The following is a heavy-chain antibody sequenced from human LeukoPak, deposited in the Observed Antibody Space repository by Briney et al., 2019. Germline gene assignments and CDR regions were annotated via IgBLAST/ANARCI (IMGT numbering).Heavy chain of an antibody. CDR3: ARDRVYGWGLITGTTEDFDY. CDR1: GFTFSSYS. J-gene: IGHJ4*02. Sequence: GGSLRLSCAASGFTFSSYSMNWFRRAPGKGLEWVSSISSSSSYIYYADSVKGRFTISRDNAKNSLYLQMNSLRAEDTAVYYCARDRVYGWGLITGTTEDFDYWGQGTLVTVSS. CDR2: ISSSSSYI. D-gene: IGHD1-7*01. V-gene: IGHV3-21*01.